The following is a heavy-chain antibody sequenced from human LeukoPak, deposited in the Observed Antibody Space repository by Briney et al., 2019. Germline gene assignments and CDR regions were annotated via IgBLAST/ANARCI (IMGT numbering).Heavy chain of an antibody. CDR1: GFTFTNAW. V-gene: IGHV3-15*01. D-gene: IGHD3-10*01. CDR2: IKSKGDGETI. J-gene: IGHJ4*02. Sequence: GGSLRLSCAASGFTFTNAWMSWVRQAPGKGLEWVGRIKSKGDGETIDNAAPVKGRFTMSRDDSKATLYLQMNSQKAEDTAVYYCTTDLGLTTIRVVIVYWGQGALVTVSS. CDR3: TTDLGLTTIRVVIVY.